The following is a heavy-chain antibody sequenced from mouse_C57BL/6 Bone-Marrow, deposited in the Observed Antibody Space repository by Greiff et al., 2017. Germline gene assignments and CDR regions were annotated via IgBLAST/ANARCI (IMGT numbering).Heavy chain of an antibody. J-gene: IGHJ3*01. CDR1: GFTFSSYA. CDR2: ISDGGSYT. V-gene: IGHV5-4*01. Sequence: EVKLVESGGGLVKPGGSLKLSCAASGFTFSSYAMSWVRQTPEKRLEWVATISDGGSYTYYPDNVKGRFTISRENAKNTLYLQMRHLKSEDTAMYYCARDNYGSSYAAWFAYWGQGTLVTVSA. D-gene: IGHD1-1*01. CDR3: ARDNYGSSYAAWFAY.